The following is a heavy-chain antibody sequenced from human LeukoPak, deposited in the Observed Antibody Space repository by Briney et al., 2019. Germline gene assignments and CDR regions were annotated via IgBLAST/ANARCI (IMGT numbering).Heavy chain of an antibody. Sequence: SETLSLTCAVYGGSFSGYYWSWIRQSPGKGLEWIGEINHSGSTNYNPSLKSRVTISVDTSKNQFSLKLSSVTAADTAVYYCARGTGVAARRVGYYYYMDVWGKGTTVTVSS. CDR3: ARGTGVAARRVGYYYYMDV. CDR1: GGSFSGYY. V-gene: IGHV4-34*01. J-gene: IGHJ6*03. D-gene: IGHD6-6*01. CDR2: INHSGST.